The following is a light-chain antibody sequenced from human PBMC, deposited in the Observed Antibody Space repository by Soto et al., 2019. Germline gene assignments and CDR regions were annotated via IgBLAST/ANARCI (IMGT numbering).Light chain of an antibody. CDR1: SSNIGTNT. CDR3: AAWDDSLNGYVV. Sequence: QSVLTQPPSESGTPGQRVTISCSGSSSNIGTNTVNWYQQLPGTAPKLLIYSNNQRPSGVPDRFSGSKSATSASLAISGLQSEDEADYYCAAWDDSLNGYVVFGGGTKLTVL. V-gene: IGLV1-44*01. J-gene: IGLJ2*01. CDR2: SNN.